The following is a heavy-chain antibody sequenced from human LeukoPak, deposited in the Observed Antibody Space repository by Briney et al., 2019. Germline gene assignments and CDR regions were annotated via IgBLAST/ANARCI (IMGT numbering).Heavy chain of an antibody. J-gene: IGHJ6*03. CDR2: ISYDGSNE. D-gene: IGHD5-18*01. CDR1: GFTFSSYA. V-gene: IGHV3-30*04. CDR3: ARAGGYSYGFHYYYYMDV. Sequence: GGSLRLSCAASGFTFSSYAMHWVRQAPGKGLEWVAIISYDGSNEYYADSVKGRFTISRDNSKNTLYLQMNSLRPEDTAVYYCARAGGYSYGFHYYYYMDVWGKGTTVTVSS.